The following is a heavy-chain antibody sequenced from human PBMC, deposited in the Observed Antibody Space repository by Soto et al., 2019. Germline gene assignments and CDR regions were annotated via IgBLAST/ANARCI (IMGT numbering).Heavy chain of an antibody. CDR2: LSGSGANT. J-gene: IGHJ4*02. V-gene: IGHV3-23*01. CDR3: AKERLARGIDY. CDR1: GFTFSNYA. Sequence: PGGSLRLSCAASGFTFSNYAMTWVRQAPGKGLEWVSTLSGSGANTYYADSVSGRFTISRDNSKNTLYLQMSSLRAEDTAVYYCAKERLARGIDYWGQGTLVTVSS. D-gene: IGHD3-16*01.